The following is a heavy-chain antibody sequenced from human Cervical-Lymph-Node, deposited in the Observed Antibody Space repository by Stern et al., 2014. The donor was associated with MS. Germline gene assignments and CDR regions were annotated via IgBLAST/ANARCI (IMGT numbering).Heavy chain of an antibody. V-gene: IGHV4-39*01. Sequence: VQLVESGPGLVKPSETLSLTCSVSGGSISRSTYYWGWIRQPPGKGLEWIGSIYYSGTTYYNPSLKSRVTIDTSTKPFSLRLTSVPAADTAVYYCARHDGWLPHYWSQGTLVTVSS. D-gene: IGHD5-12*01. CDR2: IYYSGTT. CDR3: ARHDGWLPHY. CDR1: GGSISRSTYY. J-gene: IGHJ4*02.